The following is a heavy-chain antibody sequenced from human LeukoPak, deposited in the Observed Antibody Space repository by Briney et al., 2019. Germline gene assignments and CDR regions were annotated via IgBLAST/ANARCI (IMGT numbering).Heavy chain of an antibody. V-gene: IGHV4-34*01. D-gene: IGHD3-10*01. J-gene: IGHJ6*03. Sequence: PSETLSLTCAVYGGSFSDYYWNWIRQPPGKGLEWIGEINHSGSTNYNPSLKSRVTISVDTSKNQFSLKLSSVTAADTAVYYCARHLGYHGSGSPPYYYYYMDVWGKGTTVTISS. CDR2: INHSGST. CDR1: GGSFSDYY. CDR3: ARHLGYHGSGSPPYYYYYMDV.